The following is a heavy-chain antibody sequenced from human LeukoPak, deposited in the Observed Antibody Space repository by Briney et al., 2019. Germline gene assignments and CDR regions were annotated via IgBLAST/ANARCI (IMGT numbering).Heavy chain of an antibody. D-gene: IGHD1-14*01. Sequence: SETLSLTCAVSGGTNSSYGRSWIRQPAGEGLERLGRINTSGSTNYNPSLKSRVTMSVDTSKNQFSLKLSSVTAADTAVYYCARVRKGYYYYMDVWGKGTTVTVSS. V-gene: IGHV4-4*07. CDR2: INTSGST. CDR1: GGTNSSYG. CDR3: ARVRKGYYYYMDV. J-gene: IGHJ6*03.